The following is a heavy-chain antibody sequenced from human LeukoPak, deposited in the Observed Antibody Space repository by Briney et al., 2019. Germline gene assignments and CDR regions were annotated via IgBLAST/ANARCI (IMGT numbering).Heavy chain of an antibody. J-gene: IGHJ4*02. CDR2: INPNSGGT. D-gene: IGHD1-7*01. CDR1: GYTFTGYY. Sequence: ASVKVSCKASGYTFTGYYMHWVRQPPGQGLEWMGWINPNSGGTNYAQKFQGRVTMTRDTSISTAYMELSRLRSDDTAVYYCARDLKLWNYVGYFDYWGQGTLVTVSS. CDR3: ARDLKLWNYVGYFDY. V-gene: IGHV1-2*02.